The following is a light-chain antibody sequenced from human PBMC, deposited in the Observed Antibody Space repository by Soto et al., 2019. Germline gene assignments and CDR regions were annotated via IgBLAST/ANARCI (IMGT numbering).Light chain of an antibody. Sequence: IVLTQSPGTLSLSPGERATLSCRASQSVGSYLAWYQQKPGQAPRLLIYSASSRATGVADRFSGSGSGTDFTLTISRLEPEDFAVYYCQHYGNSRVTFGPGTKVDIK. V-gene: IGKV3-20*01. CDR2: SAS. J-gene: IGKJ3*01. CDR1: QSVGSY. CDR3: QHYGNSRVT.